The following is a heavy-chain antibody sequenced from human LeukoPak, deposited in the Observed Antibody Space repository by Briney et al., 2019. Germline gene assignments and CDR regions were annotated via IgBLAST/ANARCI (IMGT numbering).Heavy chain of an antibody. CDR1: GFTFDDYG. D-gene: IGHD3-22*01. CDR2: KRSKGYGGTT. J-gene: IGHJ4*02. Sequence: PGGSLRLSCTASGFTFDDYGMSWVRQAPGKGLEGVGFKRSKGYGGTTEYAASVKGRFSISRDDSKSIAYLQMNSLKIEDTAVYYCARESGSGYYYSFYYWGQGTLVTVSS. V-gene: IGHV3-49*04. CDR3: ARESGSGYYYSFYY.